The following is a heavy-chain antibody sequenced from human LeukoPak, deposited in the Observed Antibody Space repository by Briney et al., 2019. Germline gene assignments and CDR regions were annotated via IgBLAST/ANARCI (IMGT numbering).Heavy chain of an antibody. CDR3: ARPRWFGEAIGD. CDR2: INHSGST. V-gene: IGHV4-34*01. CDR1: GGSFSGYY. Sequence: SETLSLTCAVYGGSFSGYYWSWIRQPPGKGLEWIGEINHSGSTNYNPSLKSRVTISVDTSKNQFSLKLSSVTAADTAVYYCARPRWFGEAIGDWGQGTPVTVSS. J-gene: IGHJ4*02. D-gene: IGHD3-10*01.